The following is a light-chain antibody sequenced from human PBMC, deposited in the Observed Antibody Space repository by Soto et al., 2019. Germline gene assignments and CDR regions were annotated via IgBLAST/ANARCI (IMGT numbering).Light chain of an antibody. CDR2: DVS. Sequence: QSALTQPASVSGSPGQSITISCTGTSTDVGGDNYVSWYQQYPGKAPKLIIYDVSSRPSGVSDRFPGSKSGNTASLTISGLQAEDEADYYCNSYTSATTLRGVFGVGTKVTVL. V-gene: IGLV2-14*03. CDR1: STDVGGDNY. CDR3: NSYTSATTLRGV. J-gene: IGLJ1*01.